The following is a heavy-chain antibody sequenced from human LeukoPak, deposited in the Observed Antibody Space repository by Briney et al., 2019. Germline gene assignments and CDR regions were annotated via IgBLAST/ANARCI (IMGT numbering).Heavy chain of an antibody. J-gene: IGHJ4*02. V-gene: IGHV3-30*04. CDR2: ISYDGSIK. Sequence: GGSLRLSCAASGFTFSSYSMHWVRQAPGKGLEWVALISYDGSIKSHADSVKGRFTISRDNSKNTMHLQMDSLRTEDTAVYYCARGQYSSRWNGFEYWGQGTLVTVSS. CDR1: GFTFSSYS. D-gene: IGHD6-13*01. CDR3: ARGQYSSRWNGFEY.